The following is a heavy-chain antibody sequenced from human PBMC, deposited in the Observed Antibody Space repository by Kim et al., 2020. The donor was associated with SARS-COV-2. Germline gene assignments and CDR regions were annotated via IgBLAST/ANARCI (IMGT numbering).Heavy chain of an antibody. CDR2: IKQDGSEK. D-gene: IGHD3-3*01. CDR1: GFTFSSYW. J-gene: IGHJ6*02. CDR3: ARESLGLRFLEWLPMDYYYGMDV. V-gene: IGHV3-7*01. Sequence: GGSLRLSCAASGFTFSSYWMSWVRQAPGKGLEWVANIKQDGSEKYYVDSVKGRFTISRDNAKNSLYLQMNSLRAEDTAVYYCARESLGLRFLEWLPMDYYYGMDVWGQGTTVTVSS.